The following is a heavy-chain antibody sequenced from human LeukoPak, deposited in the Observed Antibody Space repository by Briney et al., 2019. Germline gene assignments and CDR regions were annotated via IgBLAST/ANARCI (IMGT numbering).Heavy chain of an antibody. D-gene: IGHD5-12*01. CDR1: GYSFTSYW. CDR2: IYPGDSDT. Sequence: KDGESLKISCKGSGYSFTSYWIGWVRQMPGKGLEWMGIIYPGDSDTRYSPSFQGQVTISADKSISTAYLQWSSLKASDTAMYYCARQHSGYDYDGNYGMDVWGQGTTVTVSS. V-gene: IGHV5-51*01. J-gene: IGHJ6*02. CDR3: ARQHSGYDYDGNYGMDV.